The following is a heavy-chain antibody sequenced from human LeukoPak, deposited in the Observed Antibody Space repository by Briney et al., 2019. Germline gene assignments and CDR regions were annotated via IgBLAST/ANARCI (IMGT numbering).Heavy chain of an antibody. Sequence: PSETLSLTCTVSGGSISSYYWSWIRQPPGKGLEWIGSILYSGVTYYNPSLESRLTISVDPSKTQLSPKLTSVTAADTAVYFCARHLSGKTDYWGQGALITVSS. D-gene: IGHD3-10*01. CDR1: GGSISSYY. V-gene: IGHV4-59*08. CDR3: ARHLSGKTDY. J-gene: IGHJ4*02. CDR2: ILYSGVT.